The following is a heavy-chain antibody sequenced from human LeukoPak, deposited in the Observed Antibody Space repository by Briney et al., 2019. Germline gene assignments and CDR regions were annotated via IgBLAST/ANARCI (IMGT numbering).Heavy chain of an antibody. CDR1: GYTFTSYY. V-gene: IGHV1-46*01. CDR3: ARGYPLDWNYFDY. Sequence: ASVKVSCKASGYTFTSYYMHWVRQAPGQGLEWVGIINPSDSITTYAQKFQGRVTMTRDTSTSTVYMELSSLRSEDSAVYYCARGYPLDWNYFDYWGQGTLVTASS. CDR2: INPSDSIT. J-gene: IGHJ4*02. D-gene: IGHD3/OR15-3a*01.